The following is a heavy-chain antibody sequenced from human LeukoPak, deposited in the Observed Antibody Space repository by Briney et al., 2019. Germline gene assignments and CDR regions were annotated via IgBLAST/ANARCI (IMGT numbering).Heavy chain of an antibody. CDR1: GGSVSSGSYY. CDR2: IYYSGST. D-gene: IGHD1-26*01. CDR3: ARGRVRGSSNPYFDY. V-gene: IGHV4-61*01. J-gene: IGHJ4*02. Sequence: PSETLSLTCTVSGGSVSSGSYYWNWIRQPPGKGLEWIGYIYYSGSTNYNPSLKSRVTISVDTSKNQFSLKLSSVTAADTAVYYCARGRVRGSSNPYFDYWGQGTLVTVSS.